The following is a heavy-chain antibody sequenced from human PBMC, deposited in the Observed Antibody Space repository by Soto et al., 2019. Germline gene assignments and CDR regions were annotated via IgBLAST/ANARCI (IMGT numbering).Heavy chain of an antibody. D-gene: IGHD2-2*01. CDR3: ATFLSTTSPDV. Sequence: SQTLSLTCVISGASVSSKSAAWNCVRQSPSRGLEWLGRTYYRSKWYNDYAVSVKSRITINPDTSKNQFSLHLNSVTPEDTAVYYCATFLSTTSPDVWGEGTTVTVPS. J-gene: IGHJ6*04. V-gene: IGHV6-1*01. CDR1: GASVSSKSAA. CDR2: TYYRSKWYN.